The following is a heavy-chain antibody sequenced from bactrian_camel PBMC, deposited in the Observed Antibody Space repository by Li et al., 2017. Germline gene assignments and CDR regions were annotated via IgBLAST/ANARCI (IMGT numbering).Heavy chain of an antibody. D-gene: IGHD7*01. CDR2: INTDGTT. J-gene: IGHJ4*01. V-gene: IGHV3S63*01. CDR3: AASDFRRWQLCPLGSGYGYNY. CDR1: AYTFSNYC. Sequence: HVQLVESGGGSVQAGGSLRLVCSVSAYTFSNYCLGWFRQAPGKEREGVACINTDGTTSYADAVKGRFTISTDSATDTLYLQMNSLKPEDTAVYYCAASDFRRWQLCPLGSGYGYNYWGQGTQVTVS.